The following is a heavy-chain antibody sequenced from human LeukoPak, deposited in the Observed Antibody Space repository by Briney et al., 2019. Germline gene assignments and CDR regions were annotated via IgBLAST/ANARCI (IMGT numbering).Heavy chain of an antibody. Sequence: SETLSLTCTVSGTSVSTDNSHWSWIRQPPGKGLEWIGYIYYSGSTNYNPSLKSRVTISVDTSKNQFSLKLSSVTAADTAVYYCARAAREMATTPDFDYWGQGTLVTVSS. J-gene: IGHJ4*02. CDR3: ARAAREMATTPDFDY. D-gene: IGHD5-24*01. V-gene: IGHV4-61*01. CDR1: GTSVSTDNSH. CDR2: IYYSGST.